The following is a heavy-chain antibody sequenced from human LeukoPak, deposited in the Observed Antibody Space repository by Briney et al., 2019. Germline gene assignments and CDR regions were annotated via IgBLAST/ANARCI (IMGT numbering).Heavy chain of an antibody. CDR2: INPNSGGT. CDR1: GYTFTGYY. CDR3: AVHNYDILTGYYAFDY. Sequence: ASVKVSCKASGYTFTGYYMHWVRQAPGQGLEWMGWINPNSGGTNYAQKFQGRVTMTRDTSISTAYMELSRLRSDDTAVYYCAVHNYDILTGYYAFDYWGQGTLVTVSS. V-gene: IGHV1-2*02. J-gene: IGHJ4*02. D-gene: IGHD3-9*01.